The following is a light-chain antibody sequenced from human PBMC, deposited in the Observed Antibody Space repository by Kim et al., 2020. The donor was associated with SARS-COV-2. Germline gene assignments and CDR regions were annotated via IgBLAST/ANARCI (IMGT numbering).Light chain of an antibody. CDR2: RAS. CDR1: QSISNW. CDR3: HQYQSNLYT. Sequence: EIQMTQSPSTLSASVGDRVTITCRASQSISNWLAWFQQKPGKAPKLLIYRASSLESGVPSRFSGGGSGTEFSLTISSLQPDDFATYYCHQYQSNLYTFGQGTKLEIK. J-gene: IGKJ2*01. V-gene: IGKV1-5*03.